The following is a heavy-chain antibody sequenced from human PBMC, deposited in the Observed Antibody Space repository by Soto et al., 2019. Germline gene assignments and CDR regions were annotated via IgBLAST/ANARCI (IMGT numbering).Heavy chain of an antibody. D-gene: IGHD3-9*01. J-gene: IGHJ4*02. CDR3: ARGWPYYDILTGYHSGTYFDY. Sequence: SETLSLTCTVSGGSISSYYWSWIRQPPGKGLEWIGYIYYSGSTNYNPSLKSRVTISVDTSKNQFSLKLSSVTAADTAVYYCARGWPYYDILTGYHSGTYFDYWGQGTLVTVSS. CDR2: IYYSGST. CDR1: GGSISSYY. V-gene: IGHV4-59*01.